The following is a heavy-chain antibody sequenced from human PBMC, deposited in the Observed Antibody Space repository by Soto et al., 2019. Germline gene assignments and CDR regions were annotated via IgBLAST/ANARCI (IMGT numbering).Heavy chain of an antibody. CDR1: GYTFTSYA. CDR3: ARAVAVPADFDY. D-gene: IGHD6-19*01. Sequence: ASVKVSCKASGYTFTSYAIHWVRQAPGQRLEWMGWINAGNGNTKYSQKFQGRVTITRDTSASTAYMELSSLRSEDTAVYYCARAVAVPADFDYWGQGTLVTSPQ. J-gene: IGHJ4*02. CDR2: INAGNGNT. V-gene: IGHV1-3*01.